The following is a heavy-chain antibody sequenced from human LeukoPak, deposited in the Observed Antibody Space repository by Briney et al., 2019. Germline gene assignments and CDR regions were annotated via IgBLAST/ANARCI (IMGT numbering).Heavy chain of an antibody. J-gene: IGHJ4*02. CDR2: ISGSGGST. Sequence: GGFLSLSCAASGFTFSNFAMNWVRQAPGKGLEWVSTISGSGGSTYYADSVKGRFTISRDNSKNTLYLQMNSLRAEDTAVYYCAKMVHTEQWLVPFDYWGQGTLVTVSS. CDR3: AKMVHTEQWLVPFDY. CDR1: GFTFSNFA. V-gene: IGHV3-23*01. D-gene: IGHD6-19*01.